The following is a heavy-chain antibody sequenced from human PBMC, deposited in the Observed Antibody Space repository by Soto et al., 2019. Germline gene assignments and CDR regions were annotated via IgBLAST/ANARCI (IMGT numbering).Heavy chain of an antibody. CDR1: GYTFTSYA. D-gene: IGHD5-12*01. CDR3: ANDPGYSLDY. V-gene: IGHV1-3*01. CDR2: INAGNGNT. Sequence: EASVKVSCKASGYTFTSYAMHWVRQAPGQRLEWMGWINAGNGNTKYSQKFQGRVTITRDTSKNQFSLQLNSVTPEDAAVYYCANDPGYSLDYWGQGTQVTVSS. J-gene: IGHJ4*02.